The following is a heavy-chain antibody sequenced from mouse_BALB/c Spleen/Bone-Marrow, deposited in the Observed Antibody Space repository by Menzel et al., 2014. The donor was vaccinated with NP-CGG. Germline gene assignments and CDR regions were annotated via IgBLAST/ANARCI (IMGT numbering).Heavy chain of an antibody. CDR2: ISYSGNT. D-gene: IGHD1-2*01. V-gene: IGHV3-8*02. Sequence: EVQLQESGPSLVKPSQTLSLPCSVTGDSTTSGYWNWIRKFPGNKLEYMGYISYSGNTYYNPSLISRISITRDTSKNXYYLQLNSVTTEDTATYYCTRDHYGPWGQGTTLTVSS. CDR1: GDSTTSGY. J-gene: IGHJ2*01. CDR3: TRDHYGP.